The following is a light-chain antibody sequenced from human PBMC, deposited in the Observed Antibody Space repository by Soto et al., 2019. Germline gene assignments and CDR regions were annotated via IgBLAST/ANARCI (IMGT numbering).Light chain of an antibody. V-gene: IGLV2-14*01. CDR2: EVS. CDR3: SSYGSTSSRYV. Sequence: ALTQPASVSGSPGQSITISCTGTSSDVGGYHYVSWYQHHPGKAPKLMIYEVSNRPSGVSNRFSGSKSGNTASLTISGLQAEDEADYFCSSYGSTSSRYVFGTGTKLTVL. J-gene: IGLJ1*01. CDR1: SSDVGGYHY.